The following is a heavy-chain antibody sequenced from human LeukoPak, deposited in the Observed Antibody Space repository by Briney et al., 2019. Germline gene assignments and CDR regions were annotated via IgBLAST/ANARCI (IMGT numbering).Heavy chain of an antibody. CDR1: GGSISSSSYY. CDR2: IYYSGST. Sequence: PSETLSLTCTVSGGSISSSSYYWGWIRQPPGKGLEWIGSIYYSGSTYYNPSLKSRVTTSVDTSKNQFSLKLSSVTAADTAVYYCARGGRVTMVRGVPNWFDPWGQGTLVTVSS. CDR3: ARGGRVTMVRGVPNWFDP. D-gene: IGHD3-10*01. V-gene: IGHV4-39*01. J-gene: IGHJ5*02.